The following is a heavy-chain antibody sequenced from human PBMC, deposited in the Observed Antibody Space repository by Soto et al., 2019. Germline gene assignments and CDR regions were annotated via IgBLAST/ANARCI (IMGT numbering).Heavy chain of an antibody. CDR3: ARAFGYSSGGSCSIHYYYYYGMDV. CDR2: INSDGSST. D-gene: IGHD2-15*01. CDR1: GFTFSSYW. V-gene: IGHV3-74*01. J-gene: IGHJ6*02. Sequence: EVQLVESGGGLVQPGGSLRLSCAASGFTFSSYWMHWVRQAPGKGLVWVSRINSDGSSTSYADSVKGRFTISRDNAKNTLYLQMNSLRAEDTAVYYCARAFGYSSGGSCSIHYYYYYGMDVWGQGTTVTVSS.